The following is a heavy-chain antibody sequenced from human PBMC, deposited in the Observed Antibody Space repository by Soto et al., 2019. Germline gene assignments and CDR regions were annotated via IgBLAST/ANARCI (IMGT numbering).Heavy chain of an antibody. CDR2: IWYDGSKT. CDR3: VRDPATVTSYFDY. V-gene: IGHV3-33*01. Sequence: GGSLRLSCAASGFAFSGYGMHWVRQAPGKGLEWVALIWYDGSKTYHADSVKGRFAISRDDSKSTLFLQMSSLRVDDTAVYYCVRDPATVTSYFDYWGQGALLTVSS. CDR1: GFAFSGYG. J-gene: IGHJ4*02. D-gene: IGHD4-17*01.